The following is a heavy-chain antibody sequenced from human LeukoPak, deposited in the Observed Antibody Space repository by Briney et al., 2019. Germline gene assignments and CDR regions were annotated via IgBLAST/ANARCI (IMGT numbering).Heavy chain of an antibody. D-gene: IGHD2-15*01. V-gene: IGHV1-18*01. CDR2: ISAYNGNT. Sequence: GASVKVSCKASGYTLNSYGFSWVRQAPGQGLEWMGGISAYNGNTNYAQKLQGRVTMTTDTSTSTAYMELRSLRSDDTAVYYCARGGGYCSGGNCYEFDYWGQGTLVTVSS. CDR3: ARGGGYCSGGNCYEFDY. J-gene: IGHJ4*02. CDR1: GYTLNSYG.